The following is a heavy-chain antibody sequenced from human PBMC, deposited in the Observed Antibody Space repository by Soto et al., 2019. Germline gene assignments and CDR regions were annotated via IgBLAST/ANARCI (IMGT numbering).Heavy chain of an antibody. V-gene: IGHV3-48*01. CDR3: ARDGGKRGEMDV. J-gene: IGHJ6*04. CDR1: GFTFSTYN. D-gene: IGHD3-16*01. CDR2: ITSSSSTI. Sequence: EVQLVESGGGLVQPGGSLRLSCVASGFTFSTYNMDWVRQTPGKGLEWVSYITSSSSTIYYADSVKGRFTISRDNAKNSLYLQMNSLRVEDTAVYYCARDGGKRGEMDVWGKGTTVTVSS.